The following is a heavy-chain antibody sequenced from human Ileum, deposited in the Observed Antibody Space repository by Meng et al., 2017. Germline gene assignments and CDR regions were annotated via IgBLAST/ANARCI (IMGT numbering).Heavy chain of an antibody. J-gene: IGHJ4*02. CDR1: GFSINTNYY. Sequence: GSLRLFCTVSGFSINTNYYWGWIRQPPGKGLEWIGNFHHSGTTNYNPSLKSRVTISVDSSKNQFSLKLNAVGVADTAEYYCTRATIWYSGGYWGQGTLVTVSS. D-gene: IGHD1-26*01. CDR2: FHHSGTT. V-gene: IGHV4-38-2*02. CDR3: TRATIWYSGGY.